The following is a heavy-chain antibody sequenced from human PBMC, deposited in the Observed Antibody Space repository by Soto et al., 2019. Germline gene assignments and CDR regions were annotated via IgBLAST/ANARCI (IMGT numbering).Heavy chain of an antibody. D-gene: IGHD5-12*01. CDR3: ARAYSGYDLYDSFDP. CDR2: IYYSGST. CDR1: GGSISSYY. Sequence: SQTLSLTCTVSGGSISSYYWSWIRKPPGKGLEWIGYIYYSGSTNYNPSLKSRVTISVDTSKNQFSLKLSSVTAADTAVYYCARAYSGYDLYDSFDPWGQGTLVTVPQ. J-gene: IGHJ5*02. V-gene: IGHV4-59*01.